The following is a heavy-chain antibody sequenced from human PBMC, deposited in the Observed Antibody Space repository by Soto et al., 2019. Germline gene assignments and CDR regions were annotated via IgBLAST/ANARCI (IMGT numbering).Heavy chain of an antibody. V-gene: IGHV3-33*01. CDR1: GFIFKHHA. J-gene: IGHJ6*02. Sequence: QVQLVESGGGVVQXXRSLRLSXXXXGFIFKHHAMHWVRQAAGKGLEWVAQIWYDGSHTYYTDSVKGRFTISRDNLKDMVYLQMDSLRAEDTAVYYCARDGQQLAPYAMDVWGQGTTVTVSS. D-gene: IGHD1-1*01. CDR3: ARDGQQLAPYAMDV. CDR2: IWYDGSHT.